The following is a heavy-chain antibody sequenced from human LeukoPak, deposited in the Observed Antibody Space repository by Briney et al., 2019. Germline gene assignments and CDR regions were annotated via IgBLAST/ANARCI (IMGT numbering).Heavy chain of an antibody. CDR2: INHSGST. D-gene: IGHD2-15*01. V-gene: IGHV4-34*01. CDR1: GGSFSGYY. J-gene: IGHJ6*02. CDR3: ARSPRLGYCSGGSCYHRNYYYYGMDV. Sequence: SETLSLTCAVYGGSFSGYYWSWIRQPPGKGLEWIGEINHSGSTNYNPSPKSRVTISVDTSKNQFSLKLSSVTAADTAVYYCARSPRLGYCSGGSCYHRNYYYYGMDVWGQGTTVTVSS.